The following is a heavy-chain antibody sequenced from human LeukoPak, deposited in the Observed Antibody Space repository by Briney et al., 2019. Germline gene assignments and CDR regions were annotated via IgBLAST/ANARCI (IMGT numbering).Heavy chain of an antibody. CDR1: GFTFSSYW. J-gene: IGHJ4*02. CDR3: ARAAGDSSGYYHESYYFDY. D-gene: IGHD3-22*01. V-gene: IGHV3-7*01. CDR2: IKYDGSEK. Sequence: PGGSLRLSCAASGFTFSSYWMTWVRQAPGKGLGWVANIKYDGSEKYYVDSVKGRFTISRDNAKNSLYLQMNSLRAEDTAVYYCARAAGDSSGYYHESYYFDYWGQGTLVTVSS.